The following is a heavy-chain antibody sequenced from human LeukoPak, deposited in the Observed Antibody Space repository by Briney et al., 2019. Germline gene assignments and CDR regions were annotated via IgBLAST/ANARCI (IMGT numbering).Heavy chain of an antibody. V-gene: IGHV1-18*01. CDR3: ARDVGYCSGGSCYSFDY. Sequence: ASVKVSCKASGGTFSSYAISWVRQAPGQGLEWMGWISAYNGNTNYAQKLQGRVTMTTDTSTSTAYMELRSLRSDDTAVYYCARDVGYCSGGSCYSFDYWGQGTLVTVSS. J-gene: IGHJ4*02. D-gene: IGHD2-15*01. CDR2: ISAYNGNT. CDR1: GGTFSSYA.